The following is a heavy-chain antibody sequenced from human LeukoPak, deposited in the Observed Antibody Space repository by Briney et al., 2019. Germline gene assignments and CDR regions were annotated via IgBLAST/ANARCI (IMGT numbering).Heavy chain of an antibody. V-gene: IGHV1-18*01. CDR2: ISAYNGNT. CDR1: GYTFTSYG. CDR3: ARSRDFWSGSSNWFDP. Sequence: ASVKVSCKASGYTFTSYGISWVRQAPGQGLEWMGWISAYNGNTNYAQKLQGRVTMTTDTSTSTAYMELRSLRSDGTAVYYCARSRDFWSGSSNWFDPWGQGTLVTVSS. D-gene: IGHD3-3*01. J-gene: IGHJ5*02.